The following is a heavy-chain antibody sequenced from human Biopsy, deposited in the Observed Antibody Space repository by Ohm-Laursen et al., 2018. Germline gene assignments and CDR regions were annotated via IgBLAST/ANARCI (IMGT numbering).Heavy chain of an antibody. CDR3: ARRRGADFDY. D-gene: IGHD3-16*01. V-gene: IGHV1-69*13. CDR2: IIPFSGTI. J-gene: IGHJ4*02. Sequence: AASVKVSCKASGGSFNSLDLSWVRQAPGRGLEWLGGIIPFSGTINYAQAFRGRVAITADESTSTVYLDLSSLRSEDTATYYCARRRGADFDYWGQGTLVTVSS. CDR1: GGSFNSLD.